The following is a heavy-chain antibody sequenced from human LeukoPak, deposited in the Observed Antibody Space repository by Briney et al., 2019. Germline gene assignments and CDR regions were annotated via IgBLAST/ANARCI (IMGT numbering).Heavy chain of an antibody. J-gene: IGHJ4*02. Sequence: PGRSLRLSCAASGFTFSSYGMHWVRQAPGKGLEWVAVISYDGSNKYYADSVKGRFTISRDNSKNTLYLQMNSLRAEDTAVYYCARGPVSGFLMDDYWGQGTLVTVSS. V-gene: IGHV3-30*03. D-gene: IGHD2/OR15-2a*01. CDR1: GFTFSSYG. CDR2: ISYDGSNK. CDR3: ARGPVSGFLMDDY.